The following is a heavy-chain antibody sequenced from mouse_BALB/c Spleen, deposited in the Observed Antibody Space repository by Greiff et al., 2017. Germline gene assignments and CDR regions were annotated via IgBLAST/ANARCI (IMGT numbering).Heavy chain of an antibody. CDR1: GYTFTSYW. V-gene: IGHV1-7*01. D-gene: IGHD2-1*01. CDR3: ARGNYNFDY. J-gene: IGHJ2*01. CDR2: INPSTGYT. Sequence: QVQLQQSGAELAKPGASVKMSCKASGYTFTSYWMHWVKQRPGQGLEWIGYINPSTGYTEYNQKFKDKATLTADKSSSTAYMQLSSLTSEDSAVYYCARGNYNFDYWGQGTTLTVSS.